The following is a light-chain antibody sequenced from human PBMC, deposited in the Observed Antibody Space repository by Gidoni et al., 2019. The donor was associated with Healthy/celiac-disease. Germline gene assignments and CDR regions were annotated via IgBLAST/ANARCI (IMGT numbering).Light chain of an antibody. Sequence: DMQMTQSPSSLAASVGDRVTITCRASQSISSYLNWYQQKPGKAPKLLIYAASSLQSGVPSRFSGRGSGTDFTLTISSLQPEDFATYSCQQSYSTPWTFGQGTKVEIK. J-gene: IGKJ1*01. CDR2: AAS. CDR3: QQSYSTPWT. V-gene: IGKV1-39*01. CDR1: QSISSY.